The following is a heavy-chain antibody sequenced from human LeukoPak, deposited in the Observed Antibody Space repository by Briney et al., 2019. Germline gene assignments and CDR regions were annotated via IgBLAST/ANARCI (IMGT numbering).Heavy chain of an antibody. CDR1: GYTFTNYG. CDR3: AGDHYGDYVGYYYYGMDV. CDR2: ISAYNGNT. D-gene: IGHD4-17*01. J-gene: IGHJ6*02. V-gene: IGHV1-18*01. Sequence: ASVKVSCKASGYTFTNYGISWVRQAPGQGLEWMGWISAYNGNTNYAQRLQGRVTMTTDTSTSTAYMELRSLRSDDTAVYYCAGDHYGDYVGYYYYGMDVWGQGTTVTVSS.